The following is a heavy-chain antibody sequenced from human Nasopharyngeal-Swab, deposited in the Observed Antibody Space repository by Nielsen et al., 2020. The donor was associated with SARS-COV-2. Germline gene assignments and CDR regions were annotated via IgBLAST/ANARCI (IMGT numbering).Heavy chain of an antibody. CDR2: ISGSGGST. V-gene: IGHV3-23*01. J-gene: IGHJ6*03. D-gene: IGHD3-10*01. Sequence: WIRQPPGKGLEWVSAISGSGGSTYYADSVKGRFTISRDNSKNTLYLQMNSLRAEDTAVYYCARDPKYYYGSGSLTDYYYYYYMDAWGKGTTVTVSS. CDR3: ARDPKYYYGSGSLTDYYYYYYMDA.